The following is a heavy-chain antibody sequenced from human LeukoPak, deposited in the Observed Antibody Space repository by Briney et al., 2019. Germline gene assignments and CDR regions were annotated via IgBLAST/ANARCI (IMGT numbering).Heavy chain of an antibody. D-gene: IGHD1-7*01. V-gene: IGHV3-20*04. CDR1: GFTFDDYG. CDR2: INWNGGST. CDR3: ARAGLYNWNYEGTAYFDY. J-gene: IGHJ4*02. Sequence: PGGSLRLSCAASGFTFDDYGMSWVRQAPGKGLEWVSGINWNGGSTGYADSVKGRFTISRDNAKNSLYLQMNSLRAEDTALYYCARAGLYNWNYEGTAYFDYWGQGTLVTVSS.